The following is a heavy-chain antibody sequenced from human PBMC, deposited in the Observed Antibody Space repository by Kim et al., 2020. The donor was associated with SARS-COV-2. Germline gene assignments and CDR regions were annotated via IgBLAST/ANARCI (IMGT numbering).Heavy chain of an antibody. CDR1: GFTFSDYY. Sequence: GGSLRLSCAASGFTFSDYYISWIRQAPGKGLEWVSYISSSGSTIYYADSVKGRFTISRDNTKNSLYLQMNSRRAEETAVYYCALEMRGYSYGTFDYWGQGTLVTVSS. D-gene: IGHD5-18*01. CDR2: ISSSGSTI. J-gene: IGHJ4*02. CDR3: ALEMRGYSYGTFDY. V-gene: IGHV3-11*01.